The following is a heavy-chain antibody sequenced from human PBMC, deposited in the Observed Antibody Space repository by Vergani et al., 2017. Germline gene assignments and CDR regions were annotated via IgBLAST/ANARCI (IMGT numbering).Heavy chain of an antibody. CDR2: IIPIFGTA. CDR3: ARACRVCYGWGSKNQDPYNGFDP. V-gene: IGHV1-69*06. Sequence: QVQLVQSGAEVKKPGSSVKVSCKASGGTFSSYAISWVRQAPGQGLEWMGGIIPIFGTANYAQKFQGRVTITADKSTSTAYMELSSLRSEDTAVYYCARACRVCYGWGSKNQDPYNGFDPWGKGTMVTVSA. J-gene: IGHJ5*02. CDR1: GGTFSSYA. D-gene: IGHD3-10*01.